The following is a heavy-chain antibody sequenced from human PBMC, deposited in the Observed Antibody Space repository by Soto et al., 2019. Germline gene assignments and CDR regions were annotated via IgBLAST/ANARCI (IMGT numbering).Heavy chain of an antibody. Sequence: GGSLRLSCAASGFTFSSYAMSWVRQAPGKGLEWVSAISGSGGSTYYADSVKGRCTISRDNSKNTLYLQMNSLRAEDTAVYYCAKEASQYIVVVVAATPYFQHWGQGTLVTVSS. CDR1: GFTFSSYA. V-gene: IGHV3-23*01. J-gene: IGHJ1*01. CDR3: AKEASQYIVVVVAATPYFQH. CDR2: ISGSGGST. D-gene: IGHD2-15*01.